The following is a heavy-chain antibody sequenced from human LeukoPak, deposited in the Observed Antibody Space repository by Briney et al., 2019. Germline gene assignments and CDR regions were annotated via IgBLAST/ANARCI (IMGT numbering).Heavy chain of an antibody. V-gene: IGHV4-39*01. D-gene: IGHD4-23*01. J-gene: IGHJ5*02. CDR3: ARVASGSTVVTPDGWFDP. Sequence: MPSETLSLTCTVSGGSISSSSYYWGWIRQPPGKGLEWIGSIYYSGSTYYNPSLKSRVTISVDTSKNQFSLKLSSVTAADTAVYYCARVASGSTVVTPDGWFDPWGQGTLVTVSS. CDR2: IYYSGST. CDR1: GGSISSSSYY.